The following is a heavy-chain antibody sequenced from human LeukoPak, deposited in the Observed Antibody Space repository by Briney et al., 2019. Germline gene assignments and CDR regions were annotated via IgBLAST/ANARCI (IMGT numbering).Heavy chain of an antibody. V-gene: IGHV3-33*01. CDR2: IWFDGSRR. Sequence: PGGSLRLSCAASGYMFSGYGMHRVRQAPGKGLEWAAVIWFDGSRRYYADSVKGRFTISRDDSKSTLYLEMNSLRAEDTAVYYCARFYGDYQAFDIWGRGTTVTVSS. J-gene: IGHJ3*02. CDR1: GYMFSGYG. D-gene: IGHD4-17*01. CDR3: ARFYGDYQAFDI.